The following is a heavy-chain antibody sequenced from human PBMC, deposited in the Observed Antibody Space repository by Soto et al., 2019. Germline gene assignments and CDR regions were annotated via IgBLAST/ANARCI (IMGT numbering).Heavy chain of an antibody. Sequence: EVQLVESGGGLVQPGGSLRLSCAASGFTFSSYAMHWVRQAPGKGLEYVSAISGNGGSTYYANSVKGRFTISRDNSKNTLYHKMGSLREEDIAVYYCARQGSAMSSYHLGSWCEGTPVNGSS. CDR2: ISGNGGST. CDR3: ARQGSAMSSYHLGS. V-gene: IGHV3-64*01. D-gene: IGHD1-26*01. CDR1: GFTFSSYA. J-gene: IGHJ4*02.